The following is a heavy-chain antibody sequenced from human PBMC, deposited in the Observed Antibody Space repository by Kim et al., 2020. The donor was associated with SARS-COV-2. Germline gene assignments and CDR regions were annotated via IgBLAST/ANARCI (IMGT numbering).Heavy chain of an antibody. Sequence: PGESDTRYSPSFQGQVTISADKSSSTAYLQWSSLKASDTAMYYCARIGDYWGQGTLVTVSS. D-gene: IGHD2-15*01. CDR2: PGESDT. CDR3: ARIGDY. J-gene: IGHJ4*02. V-gene: IGHV5-51*01.